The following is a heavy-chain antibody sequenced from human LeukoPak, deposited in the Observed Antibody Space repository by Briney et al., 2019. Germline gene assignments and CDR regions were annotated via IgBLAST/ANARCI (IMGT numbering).Heavy chain of an antibody. Sequence: GGSLRLSCAASGFPFSTSWMNWVRQTPGEGLEWVANIKPDGSEKYYVDSVKGRFTISRDNAKNSLYLQMNSLRAEDTALYHCARLSDGYSYGSPDYWGQGTLVTVSS. CDR2: IKPDGSEK. V-gene: IGHV3-7*03. J-gene: IGHJ4*02. D-gene: IGHD5-18*01. CDR3: ARLSDGYSYGSPDY. CDR1: GFPFSTSW.